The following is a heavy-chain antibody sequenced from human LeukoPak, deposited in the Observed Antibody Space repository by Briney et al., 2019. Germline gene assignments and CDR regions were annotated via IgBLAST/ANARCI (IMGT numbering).Heavy chain of an antibody. CDR3: ARDYRYAFDN. J-gene: IGHJ4*02. CDR1: GFVFSGYS. Sequence: GRSLRLSCAASGFVFSGYSMNWVRQAPGKGPEWVSYMGGGSGRTMYADSVKGRFTISRDNAKKSLYLQMNSLRVEDTAVYYCARDYRYAFDNWGQGTLVTVSS. D-gene: IGHD5-12*01. V-gene: IGHV3-48*04. CDR2: MGGGSGRT.